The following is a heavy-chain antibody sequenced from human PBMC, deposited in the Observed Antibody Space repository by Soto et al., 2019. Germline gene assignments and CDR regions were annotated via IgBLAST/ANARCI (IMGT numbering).Heavy chain of an antibody. V-gene: IGHV1-69*06. J-gene: IGHJ5*02. CDR1: GGTFSSYA. Sequence: SVKVSCKASGGTFSSYAISWVRQAPGQGLEWMGGIIPIFGTANYAQKFQGRVTITADKSTSTAYMELSSLRSEDTAVYYCARELRSSGWSAVRFDPWGQGTLVTVSS. CDR3: ARELRSSGWSAVRFDP. D-gene: IGHD6-19*01. CDR2: IIPIFGTA.